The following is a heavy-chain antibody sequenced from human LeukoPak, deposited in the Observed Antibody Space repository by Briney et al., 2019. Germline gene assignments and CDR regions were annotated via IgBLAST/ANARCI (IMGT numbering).Heavy chain of an antibody. Sequence: SGGSLRLSCAASGFTFSSYSMNWVRQAPGEGLEWVSSISSSSSYIYYADSVKGRFTISRDNAKNSLYLRMNSLRAEDTAVYYCARGGVRGVLQNDYWGQGTLVTVSS. CDR1: GFTFSSYS. CDR3: ARGGVRGVLQNDY. CDR2: ISSSSSYI. J-gene: IGHJ4*02. V-gene: IGHV3-21*01. D-gene: IGHD3-10*01.